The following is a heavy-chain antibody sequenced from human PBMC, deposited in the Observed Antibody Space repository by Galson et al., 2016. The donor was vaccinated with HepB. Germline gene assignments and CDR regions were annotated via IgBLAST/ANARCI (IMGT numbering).Heavy chain of an antibody. Sequence: SVKVSCKASGYTFTTYGINWVRQAPGQGLEWMGIINPSGGTTTYAQKFQGRVTMTWDTSTSTVYMELRSMGSEDTAIYYCARDKGFGEDNWGQGTLVTVSS. CDR1: GYTFTTYG. CDR3: ARDKGFGEDN. CDR2: INPSGGTT. J-gene: IGHJ4*02. D-gene: IGHD3-10*01. V-gene: IGHV1-46*01.